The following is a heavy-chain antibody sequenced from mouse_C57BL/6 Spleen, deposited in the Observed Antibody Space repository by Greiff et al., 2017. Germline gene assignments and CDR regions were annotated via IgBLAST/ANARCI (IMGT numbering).Heavy chain of an antibody. Sequence: DVQLVESGGDLVKPGGSLKLSSAASGFTFSSYGMSWVRQTPDKRLEWVATISSGGSYTYYPDSVKGRFTISRDNAKNTLYLQMSSLKSEDTAMYYCARPSTMVTTDYAMDYWGQGTSVTVSS. D-gene: IGHD2-2*01. J-gene: IGHJ4*01. V-gene: IGHV5-6*01. CDR2: ISSGGSYT. CDR1: GFTFSSYG. CDR3: ARPSTMVTTDYAMDY.